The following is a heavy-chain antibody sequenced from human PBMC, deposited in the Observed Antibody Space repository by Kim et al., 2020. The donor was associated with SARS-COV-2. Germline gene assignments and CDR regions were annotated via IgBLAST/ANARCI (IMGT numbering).Heavy chain of an antibody. V-gene: IGHV3-23*01. CDR3: AKDRVQSIAVAAPPDY. J-gene: IGHJ4*02. Sequence: VKGRFTISRDNSKNTLYLQMNSLRAEDTAVYYCAKDRVQSIAVAAPPDYWGQGSLVTVSS. D-gene: IGHD6-19*01.